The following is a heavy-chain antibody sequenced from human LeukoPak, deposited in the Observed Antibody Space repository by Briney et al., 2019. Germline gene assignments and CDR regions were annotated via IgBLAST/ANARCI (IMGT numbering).Heavy chain of an antibody. V-gene: IGHV6-1*01. Sequence: TSQTLSLTCAISGDSVSNKNAAWNWIRQSPLRGLEWLGRTYYMSKWYNEYAVSVKSRIAINPDAPKNQFSLQLNSVTPEDTAVYYCAGGIAAGGFDYWGQGTLVTVSS. CDR2: TYYMSKWYN. CDR1: GDSVSNKNAA. D-gene: IGHD6-13*01. CDR3: AGGIAAGGFDY. J-gene: IGHJ4*02.